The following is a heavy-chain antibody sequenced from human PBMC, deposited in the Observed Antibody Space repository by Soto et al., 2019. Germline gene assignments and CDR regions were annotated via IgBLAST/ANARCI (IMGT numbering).Heavy chain of an antibody. V-gene: IGHV3-33*01. J-gene: IGHJ5*02. CDR1: GFTFSSYG. Sequence: GGSLRLSCAASGFTFSSYGVHRISQDPGKGLEWVAVIWYDGSNKYYADSVKGGFTISRDNSKNTLYLQMNSLRAEDTAVYYCARGTEIIWFAGSDEWFDPWGQGTLVTSPQ. CDR3: ARGTEIIWFAGSDEWFDP. CDR2: IWYDGSNK. D-gene: IGHD3-10*01.